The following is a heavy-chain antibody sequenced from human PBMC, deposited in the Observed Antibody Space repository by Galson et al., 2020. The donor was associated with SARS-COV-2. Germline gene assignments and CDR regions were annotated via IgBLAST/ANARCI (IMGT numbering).Heavy chain of an antibody. CDR3: VRDLSTVQYYLPDY. Sequence: GESLKISCAASGLTFRDYYMTWIRHAPGKGLEWVSYISVTSSYTFYADSVKGRFTISRDNSKNTLYLQMDSLRAEDTAVNYCVRDLSTVQYYLPDYWGQGTLVTVSS. J-gene: IGHJ4*02. D-gene: IGHD4-4*01. CDR2: ISVTSSYT. CDR1: GLTFRDYY. V-gene: IGHV3-11*06.